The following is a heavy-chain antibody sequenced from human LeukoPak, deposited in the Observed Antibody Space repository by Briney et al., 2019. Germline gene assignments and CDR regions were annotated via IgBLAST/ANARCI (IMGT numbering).Heavy chain of an antibody. V-gene: IGHV3-53*01. CDR2: IYSDNT. D-gene: IGHD1-1*01. CDR3: ARDDRLVQFGN. CDR1: GFTVSSNS. Sequence: GGSLRLSCTVSGFTVSSNSMSWVRQAPGKGLEWVSFIYSDNTHYSDSVKGRFTISRDNSKNTLYLQMNSLRAEDTARYYCARDDRLVQFGNWGQGTLVTVSS. J-gene: IGHJ4*02.